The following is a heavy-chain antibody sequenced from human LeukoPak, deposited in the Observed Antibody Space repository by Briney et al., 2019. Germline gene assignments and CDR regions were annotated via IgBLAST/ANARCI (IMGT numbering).Heavy chain of an antibody. V-gene: IGHV4-59*01. CDR1: GGSISSYY. Sequence: PSETLSLTCTVSGGSISSYYWSWIRQPPGKGLEWIGYIYYSGSTNYNPSLKSRVTISVDTSKNQFSLKLSSVTAADTAVYYCARTHYYDSSGYYRSWYFDLWGRGTLVTVSS. J-gene: IGHJ2*01. D-gene: IGHD3-22*01. CDR2: IYYSGST. CDR3: ARTHYYDSSGYYRSWYFDL.